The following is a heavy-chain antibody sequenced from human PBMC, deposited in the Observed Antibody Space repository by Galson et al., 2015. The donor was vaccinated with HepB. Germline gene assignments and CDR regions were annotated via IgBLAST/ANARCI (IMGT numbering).Heavy chain of an antibody. V-gene: IGHV1-69*13. CDR1: GGSFSSYA. CDR2: VIPIFGST. J-gene: IGHJ6*02. CDR3: ARGQGTATVNRRWGRLHIGAMAV. Sequence: SVKVSCKASGGSFSSYAFSWVRQAPGQGLEWMGGVIPIFGSTNYAQKFQDRVTIIADESTRTVDMELSSLRPEDAAVYYCARGQGTATVNRRWGRLHIGAMAVWGQGTTVTVSS. D-gene: IGHD4-17*01.